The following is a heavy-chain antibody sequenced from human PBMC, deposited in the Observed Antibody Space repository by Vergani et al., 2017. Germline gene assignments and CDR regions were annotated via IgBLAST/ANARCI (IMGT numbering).Heavy chain of an antibody. CDR2: IKEDGSEK. V-gene: IGHV3-7*03. D-gene: IGHD3-3*01. CDR3: AIGPGYYYDFWSGYYLPYYFDY. J-gene: IGHJ4*02. CDR1: GFTFSSYW. Sequence: EVQLVESGGGLVQPGGSLRLSCAASGFTFSSYWMSWVRQAPGKGLEGVANIKEDGSEKYYVDSVKGRLTISRDNAKNSLYLQMNSLMAEDTAVYYCAIGPGYYYDFWSGYYLPYYFDYWGQGTLVTVSS.